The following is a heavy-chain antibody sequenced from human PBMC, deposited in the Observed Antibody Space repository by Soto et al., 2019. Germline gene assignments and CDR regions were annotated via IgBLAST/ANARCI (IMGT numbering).Heavy chain of an antibody. CDR2: IYPADSDT. V-gene: IGHV5-51*01. CDR3: ARRPFWSGYSGAFDM. Sequence: EVQLVQSGAEVKKPGESLKISCKAYGYSFTNYWIGWVRQMPERGLEWMGIIYPADSDTRYSPSFQGQVIISADKSINTAFLQWSSLKASDTAIYYCARRPFWSGYSGAFDMWGHGTLVTVSS. CDR1: GYSFTNYW. D-gene: IGHD3-3*01. J-gene: IGHJ3*02.